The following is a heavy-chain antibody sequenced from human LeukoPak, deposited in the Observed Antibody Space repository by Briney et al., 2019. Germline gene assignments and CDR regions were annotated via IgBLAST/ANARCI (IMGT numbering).Heavy chain of an antibody. CDR1: GGSFSGYY. J-gene: IGHJ4*02. V-gene: IGHV4-59*01. D-gene: IGHD3-22*01. Sequence: PSETLSLTCAVYGGSFSGYYWSWIRQPPGKGLEWIGYIYYSGSTNYNPSLKSRVTISVDTSKNQFSLKLSSVTAADTAVYYCARVLYDSSGPLDYWGQGTLVTVSS. CDR2: IYYSGST. CDR3: ARVLYDSSGPLDY.